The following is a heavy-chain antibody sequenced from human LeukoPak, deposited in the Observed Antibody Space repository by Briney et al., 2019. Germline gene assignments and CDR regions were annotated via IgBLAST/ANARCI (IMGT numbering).Heavy chain of an antibody. Sequence: SQTLSLTCTVSGGSISSGGYYWSWIRQHPGKGLEWIGYIYYSGSTYYNPSLKSRVTISVDTSKNQFPLKLSSVTAADTAVYYCARGYYDSSGYYYVNNWFDPWGQGTLVTVSS. D-gene: IGHD3-22*01. V-gene: IGHV4-31*03. CDR2: IYYSGST. J-gene: IGHJ5*02. CDR1: GGSISSGGYY. CDR3: ARGYYDSSGYYYVNNWFDP.